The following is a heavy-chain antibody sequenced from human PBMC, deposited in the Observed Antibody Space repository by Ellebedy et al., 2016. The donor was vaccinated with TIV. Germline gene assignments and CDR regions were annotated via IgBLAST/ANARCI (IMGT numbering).Heavy chain of an antibody. CDR1: AYSFINYW. Sequence: GESLKISCQASAYSFINYWIVWVRQMPGRGLAWMAIIHLSDSDTRYSPSFQGHVTISADKSIDTAYLQWSSLKASDTAFYYCARFSGSFGGFDYWGQGTLVTVSS. CDR2: IHLSDSDT. D-gene: IGHD1-26*01. CDR3: ARFSGSFGGFDY. J-gene: IGHJ4*02. V-gene: IGHV5-51*01.